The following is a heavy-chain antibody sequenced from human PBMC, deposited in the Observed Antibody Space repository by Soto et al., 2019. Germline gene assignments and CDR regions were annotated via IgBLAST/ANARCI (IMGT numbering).Heavy chain of an antibody. Sequence: GASVKVSCKASGYTFTSYDINWVRQATGQGLEWMGWMNANNGNTDYAQKFQGRVAMTTDTSTSTAYMELSSLRSDDTAVYYCARGAASYYYYGMDVWGQGTTVTVSS. J-gene: IGHJ6*02. CDR1: GYTFTSYD. CDR2: MNANNGNT. CDR3: ARGAASYYYYGMDV. V-gene: IGHV1-8*01. D-gene: IGHD6-13*01.